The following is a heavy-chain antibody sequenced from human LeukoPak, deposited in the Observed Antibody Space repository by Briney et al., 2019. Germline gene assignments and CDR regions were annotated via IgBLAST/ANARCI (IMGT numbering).Heavy chain of an antibody. D-gene: IGHD3-22*01. CDR2: ITKSGSTI. CDR3: ARGIHSYDSSGIGY. CDR1: GLTLSDYY. Sequence: GGSLRLSCAASGLTLSDYYMSWIRQAPGKGLEWVSYITKSGSTIYYADSVKGRFTISRDNAKKSLYLQMNSLRAEDTAVYYCARGIHSYDSSGIGYWGQGTQVTVSS. V-gene: IGHV3-11*04. J-gene: IGHJ4*02.